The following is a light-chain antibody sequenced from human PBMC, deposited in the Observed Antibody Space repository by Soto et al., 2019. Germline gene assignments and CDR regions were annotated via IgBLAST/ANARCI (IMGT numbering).Light chain of an antibody. CDR3: HQYNNWPPWT. J-gene: IGKJ1*01. V-gene: IGKV3-15*01. CDR1: QSVSSN. CDR2: GAS. Sequence: EIVMTQSPATLSVSPGERATLSCRASQSVSSNLAWYQQKPGQAPRPLIYGASTRATGIPARFSGSGSGTEFTLTISSLQSEDFAVYYCHQYNNWPPWTFGQGSMV.